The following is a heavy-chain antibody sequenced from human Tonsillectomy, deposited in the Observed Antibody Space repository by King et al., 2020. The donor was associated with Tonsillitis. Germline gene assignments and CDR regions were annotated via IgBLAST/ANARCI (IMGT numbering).Heavy chain of an antibody. D-gene: IGHD3-9*01. CDR2: IYYSGTT. CDR1: GSSISSSSYY. CDR3: APWLGSSGYFDY. V-gene: IGHV4-39*07. Sequence: QLQESGPGLVKPSETLSLTCTVSGSSISSSSYYWGWIRQPPGKGLEWIGIIYYSGTTYYNPSLKSRVTISVDTSKNQFSLKLSSVTAADTAVYYCAPWLGSSGYFDYWGQGTLVTVSS. J-gene: IGHJ4*02.